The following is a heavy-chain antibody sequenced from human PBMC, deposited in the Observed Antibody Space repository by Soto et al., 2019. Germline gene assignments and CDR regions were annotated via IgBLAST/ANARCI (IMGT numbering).Heavy chain of an antibody. CDR3: AKGAYEFDY. Sequence: EVQLVESGGDLVQPGGSLRLSCAASGFTFSSYWMHWVRQVPGKGLVWVSRINSDGGGTNYADSVKGRFTISRDNAKNPLYLQMDSLRGEDTAVYYCAKGAYEFDYWGQGTLVTVSS. CDR2: INSDGGGT. J-gene: IGHJ4*02. D-gene: IGHD3-22*01. CDR1: GFTFSSYW. V-gene: IGHV3-74*01.